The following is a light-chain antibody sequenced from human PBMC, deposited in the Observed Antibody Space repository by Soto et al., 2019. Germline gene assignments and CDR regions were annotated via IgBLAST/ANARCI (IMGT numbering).Light chain of an antibody. V-gene: IGKV1-33*01. CDR1: HDINNY. CDR3: QQYGNLLWT. Sequence: DIQMTQSPSSLSASVGDRVTITCQASHDINNYLNWYQQKPGKAPKLLIYDASNLETGVPSRFSGGGSGTDFTFTISSLQPEDIATYYCQQYGNLLWTFGQGTKVDIK. CDR2: DAS. J-gene: IGKJ1*01.